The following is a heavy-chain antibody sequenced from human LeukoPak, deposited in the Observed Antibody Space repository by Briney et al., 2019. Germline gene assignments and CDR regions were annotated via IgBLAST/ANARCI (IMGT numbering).Heavy chain of an antibody. Sequence: GGSLRLSCAASGFTVSSNYMSWVREAPGKGLKWVSVIYSGGSTYYADSVKGRFTISRDNSKNTLYLQMNSLRAEDTAVYYCARSGRRDYYGSGSYNPYYFDYWGQGTLVTVSS. V-gene: IGHV3-53*01. CDR2: IYSGGST. CDR3: ARSGRRDYYGSGSYNPYYFDY. CDR1: GFTVSSNY. J-gene: IGHJ4*02. D-gene: IGHD3-10*01.